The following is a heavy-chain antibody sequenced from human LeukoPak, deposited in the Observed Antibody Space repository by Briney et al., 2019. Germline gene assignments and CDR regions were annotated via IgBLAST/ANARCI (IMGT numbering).Heavy chain of an antibody. Sequence: PGGSLRLSCAASGFTFTSYAMSWVRQAPGKGLEWVSAISDSGGSTYYADSVKGRFIISRDNSKNMLYLQMNSLRAEDTAVYSCAKGYYDYIWGSYRSDAFDIWGQGTMVTVSS. CDR3: AKGYYDYIWGSYRSDAFDI. D-gene: IGHD3-16*02. CDR2: ISDSGGST. CDR1: GFTFTSYA. J-gene: IGHJ3*02. V-gene: IGHV3-23*01.